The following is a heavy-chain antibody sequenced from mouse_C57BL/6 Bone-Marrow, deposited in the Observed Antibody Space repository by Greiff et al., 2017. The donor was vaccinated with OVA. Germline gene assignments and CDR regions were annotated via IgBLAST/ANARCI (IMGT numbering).Heavy chain of an antibody. CDR3: ARFFYDYDEDYAMDY. V-gene: IGHV1-69*01. Sequence: VQLQQPGAELVMPGASVKLSCKASGYTFTSYWMHWVKQRPGQGLEWIGEIDPSDSYTNYNQKFKGKSTLTVDKSSSTAYMQLSSLTSEDSAVYYCARFFYDYDEDYAMDYWGQGTSVTVSS. CDR1: GYTFTSYW. CDR2: IDPSDSYT. D-gene: IGHD2-4*01. J-gene: IGHJ4*01.